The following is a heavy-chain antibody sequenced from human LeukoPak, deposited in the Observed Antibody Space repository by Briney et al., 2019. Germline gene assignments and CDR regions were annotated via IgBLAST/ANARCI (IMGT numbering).Heavy chain of an antibody. J-gene: IGHJ3*02. CDR1: GFTFSNFD. Sequence: GGSLRLSCAASGFTFSNFDMHWVRQAPGKGLEWVAVISYDENNKYYADSVKGRFTISRDNSKNTLYLQMNSLRAEDTAVYYCARESVRGDAFDIWGQGTLVTVSS. CDR2: ISYDENNK. CDR3: ARESVRGDAFDI. V-gene: IGHV3-30*14.